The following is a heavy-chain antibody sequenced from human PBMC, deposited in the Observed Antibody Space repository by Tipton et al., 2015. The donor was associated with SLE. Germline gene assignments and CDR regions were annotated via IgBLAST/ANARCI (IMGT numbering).Heavy chain of an antibody. Sequence: TLSLTCAVSGGSISSGGYSWSWIRQPPGKGLEWIGYIYHSGSTYYNPSLKSRVTISVDRSKNQFSLKLSSVTAADTAVYYCARGGGCSGGSCYSYAFDIWGQGTMVTVSS. J-gene: IGHJ3*02. CDR1: GGSISSGGYS. CDR3: ARGGGCSGGSCYSYAFDI. CDR2: IYHSGST. D-gene: IGHD2-15*01. V-gene: IGHV4-30-2*01.